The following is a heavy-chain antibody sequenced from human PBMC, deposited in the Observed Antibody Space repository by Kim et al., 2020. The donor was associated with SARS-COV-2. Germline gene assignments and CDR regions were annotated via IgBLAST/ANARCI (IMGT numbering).Heavy chain of an antibody. J-gene: IGHJ4*02. V-gene: IGHV1-69*13. CDR1: GGTFSSYA. CDR3: ARAPPMVRGVISYYFDY. D-gene: IGHD3-10*01. Sequence: SVKVSCKASGGTFSSYAISWVRQAPGQGLEWMGGIIPIFGTANYAQKFQGRVTITADDSTSTAYMELSSLRSEDTAVYYCARAPPMVRGVISYYFDYWGQGTLVTVSS. CDR2: IIPIFGTA.